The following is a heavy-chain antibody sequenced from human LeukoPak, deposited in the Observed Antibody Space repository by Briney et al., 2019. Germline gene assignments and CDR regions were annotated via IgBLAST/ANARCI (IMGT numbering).Heavy chain of an antibody. V-gene: IGHV3-7*05. CDR1: GFTFTGYW. D-gene: IGHD6-19*01. CDR3: ATLSDAQWLYFDY. CDR2: IKQDGSEK. J-gene: IGHJ4*02. Sequence: GGSLRLSCAASGFTFTGYWMSWGRQAPGKGLEWVANIKQDGSEKYYVDSVKGQFTISRDNAKNSLYLQMNSLRAEDTAVYYCATLSDAQWLYFDYWGQGTLVTVSS.